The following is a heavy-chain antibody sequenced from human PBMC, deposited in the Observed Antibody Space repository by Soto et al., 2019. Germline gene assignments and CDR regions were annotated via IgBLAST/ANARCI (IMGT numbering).Heavy chain of an antibody. CDR3: ASLYYDSSGYYWAEYFQH. D-gene: IGHD3-22*01. V-gene: IGHV4-39*07. CDR1: GGSISSSTYY. CDR2: IYYTGST. J-gene: IGHJ1*01. Sequence: SETLSLTCTVSGGSISSSTYYWGWIRQSPGKGLEWIGSIYYTGSTYYNPSLKSRVTISVDTSKNQFSLKLSFVTAADTAVYYCASLYYDSSGYYWAEYFQHWGQGTLVTVSS.